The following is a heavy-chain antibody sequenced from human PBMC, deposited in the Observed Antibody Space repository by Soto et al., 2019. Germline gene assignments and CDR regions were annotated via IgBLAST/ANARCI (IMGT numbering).Heavy chain of an antibody. CDR1: GYTFTSYY. J-gene: IGHJ5*02. CDR3: ARGEIAAAATA. D-gene: IGHD6-13*01. CDR2: IYPGGGST. Sequence: QVQLVQSGAEVKKPGASVTVSCKASGYTFTSYYMHWVRQAPGQGLEWMGIIYPGGGSTSYAQKFQGXXTXPMXTSTSTVYMELSSLRSEDTAVYYCARGEIAAAATAWGQGTLVTVSS. V-gene: IGHV1-46*01.